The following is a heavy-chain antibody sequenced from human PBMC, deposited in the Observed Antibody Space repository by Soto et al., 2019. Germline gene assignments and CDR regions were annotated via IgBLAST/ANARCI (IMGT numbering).Heavy chain of an antibody. V-gene: IGHV4-30-4*01. CDR2: IYYSGST. D-gene: IGHD6-19*01. Sequence: SETLSLTCTVSGGSISSGDYYWSWIRQPPGKGLEWIGYIYYSGSTYYNPSLKSRVTISVDTSKNQFSLKLSSVTAADTAVYYCARQYIAVAGIYFDYWGQGTLVTVS. CDR3: ARQYIAVAGIYFDY. CDR1: GGSISSGDYY. J-gene: IGHJ4*02.